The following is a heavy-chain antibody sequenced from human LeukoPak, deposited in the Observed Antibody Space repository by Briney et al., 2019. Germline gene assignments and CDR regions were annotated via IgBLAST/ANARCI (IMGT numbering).Heavy chain of an antibody. V-gene: IGHV4-30-4*08. Sequence: SETLSLTCTVSGGSISSGDYYWSWIRQPPGKGLEWIGYIYYSGSTYYNPSPKSRVTISVDTSKNQFSLKLSSVTAADTAVYYCARDRYDSSGARRLRYFDYWGQGTLVTVSS. CDR2: IYYSGST. D-gene: IGHD3-22*01. CDR1: GGSISSGDYY. CDR3: ARDRYDSSGARRLRYFDY. J-gene: IGHJ4*02.